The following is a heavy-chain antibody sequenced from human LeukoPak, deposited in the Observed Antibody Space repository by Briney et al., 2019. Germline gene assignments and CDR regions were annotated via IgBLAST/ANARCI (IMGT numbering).Heavy chain of an antibody. J-gene: IGHJ3*02. V-gene: IGHV1-2*02. Sequence: ASVKVSCKASGYTFTSYGISWVRQAPGQGLEWMGWINLISDGTNYAQKFQGRVTMTRDTSISTAYMELSRLRSDDTAVYYCARDRSWGDYGPGIAFDIWGQGTMVTVSS. D-gene: IGHD4-17*01. CDR1: GYTFTSYG. CDR3: ARDRSWGDYGPGIAFDI. CDR2: INLISDGT.